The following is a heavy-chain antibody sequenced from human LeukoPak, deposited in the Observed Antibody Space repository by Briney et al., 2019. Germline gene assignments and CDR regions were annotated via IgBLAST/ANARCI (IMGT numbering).Heavy chain of an antibody. CDR1: GGSISSYY. J-gene: IGHJ4*02. D-gene: IGHD3-10*01. CDR2: FYHSGIS. Sequence: SETLSLTCTVSGGSISSYYWNWIRQPPGKGLGWIGYFYHSGISYYNPSLKSRVTISVDTSKNQFSLKLSSVTAADTAVYYCARGDYYGSGSRYFDYWGQGTLVTVSS. CDR3: ARGDYYGSGSRYFDY. V-gene: IGHV4-59*12.